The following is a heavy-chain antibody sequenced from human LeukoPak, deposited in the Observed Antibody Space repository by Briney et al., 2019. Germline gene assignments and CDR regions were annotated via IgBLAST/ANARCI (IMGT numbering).Heavy chain of an antibody. J-gene: IGHJ4*02. D-gene: IGHD3-22*01. CDR2: ISYDGSNK. CDR1: GFTFSSYG. Sequence: GGSLRLSCAASGFTFSSYGMHWVRQAPGKGLEWVAVISYDGSNKYYADSVKGRFTISRDNSKNTLYLQMNSLRAEDTAVYYCAKDGVTYYYDSSGYYGYWGQGTLVTVSS. CDR3: AKDGVTYYYDSSGYYGY. V-gene: IGHV3-30*18.